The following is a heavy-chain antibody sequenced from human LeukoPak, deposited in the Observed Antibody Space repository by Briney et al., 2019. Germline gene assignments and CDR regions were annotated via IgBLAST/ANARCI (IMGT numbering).Heavy chain of an antibody. CDR3: ARDGYYYGSGSYYNDLDY. Sequence: ASVKVSCKASGYTFTSYGISWVRQAPGQGLEWMGWITAYNGNTNNAQKLQGRVTMTTDTSTSTAYMELRSLRSDDTAVYYCARDGYYYGSGSYYNDLDYWGQGTLVTVSS. CDR1: GYTFTSYG. J-gene: IGHJ4*02. CDR2: ITAYNGNT. V-gene: IGHV1-18*01. D-gene: IGHD3-10*01.